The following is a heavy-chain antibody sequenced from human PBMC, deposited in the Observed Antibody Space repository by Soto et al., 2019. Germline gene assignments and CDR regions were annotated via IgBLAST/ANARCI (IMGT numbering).Heavy chain of an antibody. D-gene: IGHD1-26*01. V-gene: IGHV3-21*01. J-gene: IGHJ3*02. CDR3: ARELLSGSYRDAFDI. CDR2: ISSGYSYT. Sequence: GGSLRLSCAASGFTFSTYSMNWVRQAPGKGLEWVSSISSGYSYTYYADSVKGRFTISRDNAKNSLYLQMNSLRAEDTAVYYCARELLSGSYRDAFDIWGQGTMVTVSS. CDR1: GFTFSTYS.